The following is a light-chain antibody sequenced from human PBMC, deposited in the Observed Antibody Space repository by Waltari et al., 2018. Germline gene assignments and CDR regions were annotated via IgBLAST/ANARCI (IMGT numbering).Light chain of an antibody. CDR2: DLS. CDR3: SSYASSSTHVV. CDR1: SSDVGGYNY. J-gene: IGLJ2*01. V-gene: IGLV2-14*01. Sequence: QSALTQPASVSGSPGKSITISCTGTSSDVGGYNYVSCYQQHPGKAPKLMICDLSKRPPGVSIRCSGSKSSNTASLTISGRQAEDEADDYCSSYASSSTHVVFGGGTKLTVL.